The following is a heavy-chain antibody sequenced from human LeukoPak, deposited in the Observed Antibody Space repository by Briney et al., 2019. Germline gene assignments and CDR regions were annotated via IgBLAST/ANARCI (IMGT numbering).Heavy chain of an antibody. Sequence: GRSLRLSCAASGFTFSNYAMHWVRQAPGKGLEWVAVISYDGTNKYYADSVKGRFTISRDNSKNTMYLQMNSLRAEDTAMYYCASIGSGPPEYGMDVWGQGTTVTVSS. CDR2: ISYDGTNK. J-gene: IGHJ6*02. D-gene: IGHD6-19*01. CDR1: GFTFSNYA. CDR3: ASIGSGPPEYGMDV. V-gene: IGHV3-30-3*01.